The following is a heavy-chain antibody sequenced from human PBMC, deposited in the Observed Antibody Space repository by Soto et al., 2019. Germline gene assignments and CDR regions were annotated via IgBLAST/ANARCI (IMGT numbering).Heavy chain of an antibody. CDR2: ISSDGSNE. V-gene: IGHV3-30*18. D-gene: IGHD4-17*01. Sequence: QVQLVESGGGVVQPGRSLRLSCTASGFTFSSYGMHWVRQTPGKGLEWMAVISSDGSNEDHADSVKGRFTISRDNSKNTLYLQMDSLRAEDTAVYHCAKDPGANIYGGNSGYFQHWGQGTLVTVSS. CDR1: GFTFSSYG. CDR3: AKDPGANIYGGNSGYFQH. J-gene: IGHJ1*01.